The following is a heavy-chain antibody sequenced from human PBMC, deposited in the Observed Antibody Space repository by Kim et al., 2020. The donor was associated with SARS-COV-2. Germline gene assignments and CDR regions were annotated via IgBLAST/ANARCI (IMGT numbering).Heavy chain of an antibody. CDR2: IKQDGGET. D-gene: IGHD3-10*01. CDR1: GFTFSNYG. J-gene: IGHJ4*02. V-gene: IGHV3-7*03. Sequence: GGSLRLSCAASGFTFSNYGMSWVRQAPGKGLEWVSSIKQDGGETYYADSVKGRFTISRDNAKNSLYLQMNSLRAEDTAGYYCARGRTVSGGYYHDSWGQGTLVAVSS. CDR3: ARGRTVSGGYYHDS.